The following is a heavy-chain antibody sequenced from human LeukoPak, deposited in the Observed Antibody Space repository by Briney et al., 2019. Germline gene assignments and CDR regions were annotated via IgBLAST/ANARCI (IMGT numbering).Heavy chain of an antibody. CDR3: ARDPLFGSYGMDV. J-gene: IGHJ6*02. D-gene: IGHD3-3*01. CDR2: IYYSGST. Sequence: SETLSLTCAVSGGSISSSNWWSWVRQPPGKGLEWIGYIYYSGSTNYNPSLKSRVTISVDTSKNQFSLKLSSVTAADTAVYYCARDPLFGSYGMDVWGQGTTVTVSS. V-gene: IGHV4-4*02. CDR1: GGSISSSNW.